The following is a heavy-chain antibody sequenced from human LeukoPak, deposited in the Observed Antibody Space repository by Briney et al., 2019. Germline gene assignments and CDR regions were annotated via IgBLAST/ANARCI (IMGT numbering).Heavy chain of an antibody. CDR1: GYTFTGYY. J-gene: IGHJ4*02. D-gene: IGHD6-6*01. V-gene: IGHV1-2*02. Sequence: ASVKVSCKASGYTFTGYYMHWVRQAPGQGLEWMGWINPNSGGTNYAQKFQGRVTMSRDTSISTAYMELSRLRSDDTAVYYCARDMRIAARMGGYWGQGTLVTVSS. CDR3: ARDMRIAARMGGY. CDR2: INPNSGGT.